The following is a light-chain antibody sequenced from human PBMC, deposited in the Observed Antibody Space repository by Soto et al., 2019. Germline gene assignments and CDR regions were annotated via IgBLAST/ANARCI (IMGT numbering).Light chain of an antibody. V-gene: IGLV2-14*01. Sequence: QSALTQPASVSGSPGQSITISCTGTSSDVVYYNYVSWYQQHPGKAPKLMIYDVGYRPSGVSNRFSGSKSANTASLTISGLQAEDEADYYCSSFTTTNTVVFGGGTQLTVL. J-gene: IGLJ2*01. CDR2: DVG. CDR3: SSFTTTNTVV. CDR1: SSDVVYYNY.